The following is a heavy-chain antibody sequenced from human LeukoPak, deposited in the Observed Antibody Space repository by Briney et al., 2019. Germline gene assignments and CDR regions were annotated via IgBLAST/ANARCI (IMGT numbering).Heavy chain of an antibody. CDR3: ARMRGDY. J-gene: IGHJ4*02. CDR2: IYYSGST. Sequence: SETLPLTCTVSGGSISSYYWSWIRQPPGKGLEWIGYIYYSGSTNYNPSLKSRVTISVDTSKNQFSLKLSSVTAADTAVYYCARMRGDYWGQGTLVTVSS. V-gene: IGHV4-59*01. CDR1: GGSISSYY.